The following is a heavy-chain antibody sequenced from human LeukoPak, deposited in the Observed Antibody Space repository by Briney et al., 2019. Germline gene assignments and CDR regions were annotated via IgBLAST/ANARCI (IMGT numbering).Heavy chain of an antibody. CDR1: GVSMNSYY. Sequence: SETLSLTCTVSGVSMNSYYWSWIRQPPGKDLECIGYIYYSGNINYNPSLKSRVTMSLDTSKNQFSLKLTFATAADTAIYYCARGARTPDCWGQGALVTVSS. CDR3: ARGARTPDC. V-gene: IGHV4-59*01. D-gene: IGHD4-23*01. J-gene: IGHJ4*02. CDR2: IYYSGNI.